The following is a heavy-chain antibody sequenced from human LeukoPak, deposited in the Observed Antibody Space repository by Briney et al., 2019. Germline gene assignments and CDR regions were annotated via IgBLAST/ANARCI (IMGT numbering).Heavy chain of an antibody. V-gene: IGHV4-61*02. Sequence: PSQTLSLTCTVSGGSISSGSYYWSWIRQPAGKGLEWIGRIYTSGSTNYNPSLKSRVTISVDKSKNQFSLKLSSVTAADTAVYYCARQSDSSGYYYYWDYWGQGTLVTVSS. D-gene: IGHD3-22*01. CDR1: GGSISSGSYY. CDR2: IYTSGST. CDR3: ARQSDSSGYYYYWDY. J-gene: IGHJ4*02.